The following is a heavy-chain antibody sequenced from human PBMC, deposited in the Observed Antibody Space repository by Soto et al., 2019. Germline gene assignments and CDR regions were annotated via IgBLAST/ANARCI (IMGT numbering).Heavy chain of an antibody. D-gene: IGHD2-21*01. Sequence: QVQLVQSGAEVKEPGASVKISCKPSGYSFTSFYMHWVRQAPGQGLEWMGTINPNGGSTTYAQKFTGRVTMTRDTSTSTLYMDLSGLRSEDTAVYYCARAIPHFDYWGQGTLVTVSS. J-gene: IGHJ4*02. CDR2: INPNGGST. CDR1: GYSFTSFY. V-gene: IGHV1-46*01. CDR3: ARAIPHFDY.